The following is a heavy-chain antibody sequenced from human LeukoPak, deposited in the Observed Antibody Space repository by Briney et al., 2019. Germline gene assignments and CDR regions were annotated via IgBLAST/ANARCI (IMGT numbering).Heavy chain of an antibody. J-gene: IGHJ4*02. CDR2: INHSGSP. Sequence: SETLSLTCAVHGGSLSDHYCIWIRQPPGEGLEWIGEINHSGSPNYSPSFKSRVSISVDTSKNQFSLRLTSVTAADTAVFYCASQPRALGYESYFDYWGQGTLVTVSS. D-gene: IGHD2-15*01. CDR3: ASQPRALGYESYFDY. CDR1: GGSLSDHY. V-gene: IGHV4-34*01.